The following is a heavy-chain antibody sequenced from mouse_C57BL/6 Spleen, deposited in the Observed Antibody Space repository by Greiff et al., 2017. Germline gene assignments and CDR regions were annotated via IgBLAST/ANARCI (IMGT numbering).Heavy chain of an antibody. D-gene: IGHD1-1*01. CDR2: INPNNGGT. CDR3: ARAYGSSFLYFDY. CDR1: GYTFTDYY. Sequence: EVQLQQSGPELVKPGASVKISCKASGYTFTDYYMNWVKQSHGESLEWIGDINPNNGGTSYNQKFKGKATLTVDKSSSTAYMELRSLTSEDSAVYYCARAYGSSFLYFDYWGQGTTLTVSS. J-gene: IGHJ2*01. V-gene: IGHV1-26*01.